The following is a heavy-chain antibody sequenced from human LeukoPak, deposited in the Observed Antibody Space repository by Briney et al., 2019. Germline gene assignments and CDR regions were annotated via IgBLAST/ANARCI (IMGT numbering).Heavy chain of an antibody. CDR3: ARRDYAAWFDP. D-gene: IGHD4/OR15-4a*01. V-gene: IGHV4-39*07. CDR1: GDSLTSGGYY. J-gene: IGHJ5*02. CDR2: VYYTGSI. Sequence: SETLSLTSGLSGDSLTSGGYYWAWLRQPPGKGPEWIGSVYYTGSINYNPSLKGRVSISRDMSKNQFSLNVNSVDDTDTGVYYCARRDYAAWFDPWGQGTLVTVSS.